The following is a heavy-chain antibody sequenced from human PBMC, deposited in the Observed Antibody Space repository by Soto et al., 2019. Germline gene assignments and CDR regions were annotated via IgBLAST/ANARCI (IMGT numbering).Heavy chain of an antibody. D-gene: IGHD6-6*01. CDR3: ARDRSGSSYYSSSSSYYYYYGMDV. CDR2: IKQDGSEK. Sequence: EVQLVESGGGLVQHGGSLRLSCAASGFTFSSYWMSWVRQAPGKGLEWVANIKQDGSEKYYVDSVKGRFTISRDNAKNSLYLQMNSLRAEDTAVYYCARDRSGSSYYSSSSSYYYYYGMDVWGQGTMVTVSS. J-gene: IGHJ6*02. V-gene: IGHV3-7*01. CDR1: GFTFSSYW.